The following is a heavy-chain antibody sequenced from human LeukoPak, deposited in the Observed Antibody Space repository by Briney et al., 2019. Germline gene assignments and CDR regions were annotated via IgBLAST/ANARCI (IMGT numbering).Heavy chain of an antibody. V-gene: IGHV1-69*05. J-gene: IGHJ4*02. Sequence: ASVKVSCKASGGTFSSYAISWVRQAPGQGLEWMGGIIPIFGTASYAQKFQGRVTMTRDTSTSTVYMELSSLRSEDTAVYYCARDHYHKIHSVMVTAPDYWGQGTLVTVSS. D-gene: IGHD2-21*02. CDR1: GGTFSSYA. CDR2: IIPIFGTA. CDR3: ARDHYHKIHSVMVTAPDY.